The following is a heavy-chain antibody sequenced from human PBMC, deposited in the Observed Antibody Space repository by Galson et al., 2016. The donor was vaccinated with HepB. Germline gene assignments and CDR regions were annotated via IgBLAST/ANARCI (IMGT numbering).Heavy chain of an antibody. Sequence: SLRLSCAASGFAFDDYTMHWVRQAPGKGLEWVSGISWNSGRIGYGDSVKGRFTISRDDAKNSLFLQMNSLRADDTALYYCAKDRLGYDSGGYPVFDYWGQGTLVTVSS. D-gene: IGHD3-22*01. CDR1: GFAFDDYT. CDR3: AKDRLGYDSGGYPVFDY. J-gene: IGHJ4*02. V-gene: IGHV3-9*01. CDR2: ISWNSGRI.